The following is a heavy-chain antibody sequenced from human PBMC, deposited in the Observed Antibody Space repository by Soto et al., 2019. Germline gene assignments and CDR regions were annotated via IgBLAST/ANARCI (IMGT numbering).Heavy chain of an antibody. CDR3: ASLRSYYDSSGPPWGMDV. CDR1: GYTFTSYY. J-gene: IGHJ6*02. Sequence: ASVKVSCKASGYTFTSYYMHWVRQAPGQGLEWMGIINPSDGSTSYAQKFQGRVTMTRDTSTSTVYMELSSLRSEDTAVYYCASLRSYYDSSGPPWGMDVWGQGTTVTVSS. V-gene: IGHV1-46*01. D-gene: IGHD3-22*01. CDR2: INPSDGST.